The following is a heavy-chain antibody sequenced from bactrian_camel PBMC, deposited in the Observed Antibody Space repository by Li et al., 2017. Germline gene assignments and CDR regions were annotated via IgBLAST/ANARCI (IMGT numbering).Heavy chain of an antibody. J-gene: IGHJ6*01. CDR3: AADQGEIGWVSSDSGCVTDFGY. CDR1: GFVFDDFY. Sequence: DVQLVESGGGSVQAGGSLRLSCTASGFVFDDFYVAWYRQSPGNECDLVSAVNTDGSTFYDDSVKGRFTVSRDNSQNTVHLQMNMLKAEDTARYYCAADQGEIGWVSSDSGCVTDFGYWGQGTQVTVS. D-gene: IGHD3*01. V-gene: IGHV3-1*01. CDR2: VNTDGST.